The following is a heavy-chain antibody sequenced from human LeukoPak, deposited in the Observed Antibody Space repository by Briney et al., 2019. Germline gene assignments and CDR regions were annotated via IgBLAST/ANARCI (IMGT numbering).Heavy chain of an antibody. D-gene: IGHD6-13*01. Sequence: GGSLRLSCAASGFTFSSYAMSWVRQAPGKGLEWVSAISGCGGSTYYADSVKGRFTISRDNSKNTLYLQMNSLRAEDTAVYYCATSARIAAAGTLDYWGQGTLVTVSS. CDR3: ATSARIAAAGTLDY. J-gene: IGHJ4*02. CDR2: ISGCGGST. CDR1: GFTFSSYA. V-gene: IGHV3-23*01.